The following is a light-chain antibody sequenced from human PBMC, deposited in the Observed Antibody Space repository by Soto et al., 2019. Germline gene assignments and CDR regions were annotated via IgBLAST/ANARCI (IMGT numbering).Light chain of an antibody. V-gene: IGLV2-14*01. CDR3: ASYRSDNTIVV. J-gene: IGLJ1*01. CDR1: SRDIGNYNY. CDR2: EVT. Sequence: QSVLTQPASVSGSPGQSITISCTGTSRDIGNYNYVSWYQHHPGKAPKLMIYEVTSRPSGVSDRFSGSKSGMTASLTISGLQPEDEADYFCASYRSDNTIVVLGNGTKLT.